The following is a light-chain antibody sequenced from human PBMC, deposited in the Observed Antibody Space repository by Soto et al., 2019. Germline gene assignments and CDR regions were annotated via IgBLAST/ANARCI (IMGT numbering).Light chain of an antibody. CDR1: QSVASSY. V-gene: IGKV3-20*01. J-gene: IGKJ1*01. Sequence: EIVLTQSPDTLSLSPGERATLSCRASQSVASSYLVWYQNKPGQAPRLLIFGASNRATGIPDMFSGSGSGTAVTLPISRLEPEDFAVYYCQLCGGSPWWTFGQGTKVEI. CDR3: QLCGGSPWWT. CDR2: GAS.